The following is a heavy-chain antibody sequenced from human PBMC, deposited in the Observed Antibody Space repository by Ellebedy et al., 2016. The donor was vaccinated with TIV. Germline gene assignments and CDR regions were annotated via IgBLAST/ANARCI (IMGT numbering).Heavy chain of an antibody. CDR2: INEDGTKK. D-gene: IGHD4-17*01. J-gene: IGHJ2*01. V-gene: IGHV3-7*04. Sequence: GGSLRLSCTASGFTLSNYWMTWVRQAPGRGLEWMANINEDGTKKHFVDSVRGRFTISRDDAGNSLFLQMNSLGAEDTAVYYCARAIYGASYLWGRGTLVTVSS. CDR1: GFTLSNYW. CDR3: ARAIYGASYL.